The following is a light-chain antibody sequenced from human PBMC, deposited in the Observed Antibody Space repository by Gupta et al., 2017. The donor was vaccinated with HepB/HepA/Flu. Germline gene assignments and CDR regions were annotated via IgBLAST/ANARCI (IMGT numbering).Light chain of an antibody. Sequence: SHALTQPPSVSVSPGQTARITCSGDALPKQYAYWYQQKPGHAPVLVIYKDSERPAGIPGRFSGSRAGTTVTVTISGVQAEDASDYYGHSADSSGTYVFGTGTRVTVL. J-gene: IGLJ1*01. CDR1: ALPKQY. V-gene: IGLV3-25*03. CDR3: HSADSSGTYV. CDR2: KDS.